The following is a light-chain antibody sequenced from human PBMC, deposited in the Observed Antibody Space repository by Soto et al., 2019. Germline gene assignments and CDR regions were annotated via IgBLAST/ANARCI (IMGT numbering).Light chain of an antibody. CDR1: QSVSST. CDR2: SAS. CDR3: QQYNSWPQT. Sequence: EIVMTQSPATLSVSPGERVTLSCRASQSVSSTLAWYQQKPGQAPRRLIYSASARVTGIPARFSGSGSGTEFTLTISSLQSEDFAVYYCQQYNSWPQTFGQGTKLEIK. J-gene: IGKJ2*01. V-gene: IGKV3-15*01.